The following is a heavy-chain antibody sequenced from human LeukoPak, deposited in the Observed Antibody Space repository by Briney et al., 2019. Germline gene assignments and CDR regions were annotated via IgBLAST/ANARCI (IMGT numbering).Heavy chain of an antibody. J-gene: IGHJ4*02. CDR3: ATRRGGGPYYFDY. CDR2: ILYGGDNK. D-gene: IGHD2-15*01. Sequence: GGSLRLSCAASGFTFSSYAMHWVRQAPGKGLEWVAIILYGGDNKYYADSVKGRFTISRDNSNNTLYLQMNSLRAEDTAVYYCATRRGGGPYYFDYWGQGTLVTVSS. CDR1: GFTFSSYA. V-gene: IGHV3-30-3*01.